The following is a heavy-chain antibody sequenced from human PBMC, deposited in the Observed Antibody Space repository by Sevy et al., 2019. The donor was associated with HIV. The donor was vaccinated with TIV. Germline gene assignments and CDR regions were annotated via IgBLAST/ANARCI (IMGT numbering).Heavy chain of an antibody. D-gene: IGHD1-26*01. J-gene: IGHJ4*02. Sequence: GGSLRLSCAASGFTFSNAWMSWVHQAPGKGLEWVGRIKSKTEGATRDFAAPVKGRLLISRDDSRNTVYLQMNSLKTEDTAVYYCTAGVGACDFDYWGQGTLVTVSS. CDR2: IKSKTEGATR. V-gene: IGHV3-15*01. CDR1: GFTFSNAW. CDR3: TAGVGACDFDY.